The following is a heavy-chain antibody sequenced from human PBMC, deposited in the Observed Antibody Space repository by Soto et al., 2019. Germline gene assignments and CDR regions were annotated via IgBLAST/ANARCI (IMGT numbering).Heavy chain of an antibody. CDR3: ATGPTPAFAF. V-gene: IGHV3-74*01. J-gene: IGHJ3*01. CDR1: GFTFSTYW. CDR2: IHSDGITT. D-gene: IGHD1-1*01. Sequence: PGGSLRLSCAASGFTFSTYWMHWVRQAPGKGLVWVSRIHSDGITTLYADSVTGRFTISRDNAKNTVFLQMNSLRAEDPAVYYCATGPTPAFAFWGRGTMVTVSS.